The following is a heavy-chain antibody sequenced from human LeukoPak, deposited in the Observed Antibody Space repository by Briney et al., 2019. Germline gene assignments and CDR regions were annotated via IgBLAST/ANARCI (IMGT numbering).Heavy chain of an antibody. V-gene: IGHV4-39*07. CDR1: GGSISSSSYY. D-gene: IGHD3-10*01. CDR3: ARDGTGVGELSDWFDP. Sequence: SETLSLTCTVSGGSISSSSYYWGWIRQPPGKGLEWIGSIYYSGSTYYNPSLKSRVTISVDTSKNQFSLKLSSVTAADTAVYYCARDGTGVGELSDWFDPWGQGTLVTVSS. CDR2: IYYSGST. J-gene: IGHJ5*02.